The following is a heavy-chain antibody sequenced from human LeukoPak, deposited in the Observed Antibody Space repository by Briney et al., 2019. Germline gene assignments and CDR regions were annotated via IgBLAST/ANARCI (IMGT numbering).Heavy chain of an antibody. CDR2: ISYDGSNY. D-gene: IGHD6-13*01. CDR3: ARPEGSSWPRPFDY. Sequence: GGSLRLSCVASGITFSNYAVSWVRQAPGQGLEWVAVISYDGSNYSYADSVKGRFTISRDNSKNTLDLQMDGLRAEDTAVYYCARPEGSSWPRPFDYWGQGTLVTVSS. J-gene: IGHJ4*02. CDR1: GITFSNYA. V-gene: IGHV3-30-3*01.